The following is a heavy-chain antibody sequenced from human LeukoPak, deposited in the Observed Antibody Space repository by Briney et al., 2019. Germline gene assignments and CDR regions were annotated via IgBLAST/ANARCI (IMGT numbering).Heavy chain of an antibody. CDR1: GGTFSSYV. CDR3: ASPGDSGSYSGAEYFQH. J-gene: IGHJ1*01. D-gene: IGHD1-26*01. CDR2: IIPILGIA. V-gene: IGHV1-69*04. Sequence: SVKVSCKASGGTFSSYVISWVRQAPGQGLEWMGRIIPILGIANYAQKFQGRVTITADKSTSTAYMELSSLRSEDTAVYYCASPGDSGSYSGAEYFQHWGQGTLVTVSS.